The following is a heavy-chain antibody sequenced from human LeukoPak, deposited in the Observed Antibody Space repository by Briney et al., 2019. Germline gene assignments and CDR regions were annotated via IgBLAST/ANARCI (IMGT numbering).Heavy chain of an antibody. J-gene: IGHJ4*02. CDR3: VRGAAAGRYFDY. D-gene: IGHD6-13*01. Sequence: GGSLRLSCAASGFTFSSYAMSWVRQAPGKGLEWVSAISGSGGSTYYADSVKGRFTISRDNSKNTLYLQMNSLRAEDTAVYYCVRGAAAGRYFDYWGQGTLVTVSS. CDR1: GFTFSSYA. V-gene: IGHV3-23*01. CDR2: ISGSGGST.